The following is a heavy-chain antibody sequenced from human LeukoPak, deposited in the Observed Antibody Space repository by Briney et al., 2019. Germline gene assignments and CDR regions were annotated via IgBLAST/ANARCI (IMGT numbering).Heavy chain of an antibody. D-gene: IGHD5-12*01. V-gene: IGHV4-61*01. Sequence: SETLSLTCTVSGGSVSSGSYYWSWIRQPPGKGLEWIGYIYYSGSTNYNPSLKSRVTISVDTSKNQFSLKLSSVTAADAAVYHCAREPRVATGWLWGQGTLVTVSS. CDR1: GGSVSSGSYY. CDR2: IYYSGST. J-gene: IGHJ4*02. CDR3: AREPRVATGWL.